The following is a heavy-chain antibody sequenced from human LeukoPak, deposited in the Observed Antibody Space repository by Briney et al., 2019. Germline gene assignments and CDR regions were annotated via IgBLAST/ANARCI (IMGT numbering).Heavy chain of an antibody. D-gene: IGHD3-10*01. CDR2: IYFSGTT. CDR1: GASITTYY. Sequence: PSETLSLTCTVSGASITTYYWSWTRQPPGKGLEWIGYIYFSGTTNYNPSLKSRVTISLDASNKQFSLRLNSVTAADTAVYYCARDYYGSGQPTEDAFDIWGQGTMVTVSS. V-gene: IGHV4-59*01. CDR3: ARDYYGSGQPTEDAFDI. J-gene: IGHJ3*02.